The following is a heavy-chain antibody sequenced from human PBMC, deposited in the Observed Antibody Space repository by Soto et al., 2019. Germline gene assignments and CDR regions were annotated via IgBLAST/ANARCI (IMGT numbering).Heavy chain of an antibody. J-gene: IGHJ6*02. D-gene: IGHD2-15*01. CDR1: GGTFSSYA. V-gene: IGHV1-69*01. CDR2: IIPIFGTA. Sequence: QVQLVQSGAEVKKPGSSVKVSCKASGGTFSSYAISWVRQAPGHGLEWMGGIIPIFGTANYAQKFQGRVTITADESTSTAYMELSSLRSEDTAVYYCARNLIDYSSYYYYYGMDVWGQGTTVTVSS. CDR3: ARNLIDYSSYYYYYGMDV.